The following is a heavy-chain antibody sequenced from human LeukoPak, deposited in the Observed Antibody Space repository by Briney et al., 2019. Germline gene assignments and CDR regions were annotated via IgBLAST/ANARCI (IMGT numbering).Heavy chain of an antibody. Sequence: GGPLRLSCAASGFSLSGYWMHWVRQVPGKGLQWVARISSDGSVTNYADSAKGRFSISRDNAKNTLYLRMTGLTTDDTAVYYCAGTTTTCCNYWGQGTLVTVSS. J-gene: IGHJ4*02. CDR2: ISSDGSVT. CDR1: GFSLSGYW. V-gene: IGHV3-74*01. CDR3: AGTTTTCCNY. D-gene: IGHD1-1*01.